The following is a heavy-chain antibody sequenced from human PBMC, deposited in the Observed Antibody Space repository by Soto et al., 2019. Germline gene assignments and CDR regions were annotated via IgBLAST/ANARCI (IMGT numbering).Heavy chain of an antibody. J-gene: IGHJ4*02. V-gene: IGHV4-39*01. CDR1: GASVSSSDHY. Sequence: SETLSLTCTVTGASVSSSDHYWGWIRQTPGMGLEWIGSIFYSGTTHYNPSLKSRVTLSVDTSNNQFSLKLSSVTAADTAVYHCATQLTYGYGFAIFDFWGQGTQVTVSS. CDR2: IFYSGTT. CDR3: ATQLTYGYGFAIFDF. D-gene: IGHD5-18*01.